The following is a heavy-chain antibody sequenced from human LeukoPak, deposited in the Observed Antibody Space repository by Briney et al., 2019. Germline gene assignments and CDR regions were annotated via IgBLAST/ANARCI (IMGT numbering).Heavy chain of an antibody. J-gene: IGHJ4*02. Sequence: SETLSLTCTVSGDSISSYYWSWIRQPPGKGLEWIGYIYYSGSTNYNPSLKSRVTISVDTSQNQFSLKLSSVTAADTAVYYCARVGIKALERGPWRSFGEFDYWGQGTLATVSS. CDR3: ARVGIKALERGPWRSFGEFDY. CDR2: IYYSGST. D-gene: IGHD3-16*01. CDR1: GDSISSYY. V-gene: IGHV4-59*01.